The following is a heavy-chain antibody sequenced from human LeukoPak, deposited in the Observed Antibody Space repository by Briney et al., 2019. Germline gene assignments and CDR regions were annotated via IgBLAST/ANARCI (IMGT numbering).Heavy chain of an antibody. CDR1: GGSISTYY. Sequence: PSETLSLTCTVSGGSISTYYWNWIRQPAGKGLEWIGLIYTTGSTNYNPSLKSRVTISLDTSKNQFSLKLSSVTAADTAVYYCANSIDFDYGDYYFDYWGQGALVTISS. CDR2: IYTTGST. J-gene: IGHJ4*02. V-gene: IGHV4-4*07. CDR3: ANSIDFDYGDYYFDY. D-gene: IGHD4-17*01.